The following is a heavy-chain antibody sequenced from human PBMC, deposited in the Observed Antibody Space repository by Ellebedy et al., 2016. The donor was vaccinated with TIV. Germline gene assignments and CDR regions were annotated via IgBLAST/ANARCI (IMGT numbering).Heavy chain of an antibody. Sequence: GSLRLSCDVYGGSFSDYIWSWIRQSPGKGLEWIGEINDDGNINYKSSLKSRATISVDTSKNQFSLKLASVTAADTAVYYCARDRGDYGLDYWGQGTLVTVSS. J-gene: IGHJ4*02. CDR1: GGSFSDYI. D-gene: IGHD4-17*01. CDR2: INDDGNI. V-gene: IGHV4-34*01. CDR3: ARDRGDYGLDY.